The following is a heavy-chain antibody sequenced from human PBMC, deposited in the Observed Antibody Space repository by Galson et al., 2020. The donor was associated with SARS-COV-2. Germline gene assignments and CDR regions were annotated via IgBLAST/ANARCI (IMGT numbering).Heavy chain of an antibody. J-gene: IGHJ3*02. CDR3: ARDSSIGLEALDI. CDR1: GDSVSSNTAA. Sequence: SQTLSLTCAISGDSVSSNTAAWYWIRQSPSRGLEWLGRTYYRSRWYYEYAESVKSQVTVNPDTAKNQFSLHLNSVTPEDTAVYYCARDSSIGLEALDIWGQGTMVTVSS. V-gene: IGHV6-1*01. CDR2: TYYRSRWYY.